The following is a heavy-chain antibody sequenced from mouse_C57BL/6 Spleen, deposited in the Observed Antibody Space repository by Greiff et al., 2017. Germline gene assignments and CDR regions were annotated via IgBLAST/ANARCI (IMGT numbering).Heavy chain of an antibody. V-gene: IGHV1-82*01. Sequence: VKLMESGPELVKPGASVKISCKASGYAFSSSWMNWVKQRPGKGLEWIGRIYPGDGDTNYNGKFKGKATLTADKSSSTAYMQLSSLTSEDSAVYFCARENGFDGNYDYWGQGTTLTVSS. J-gene: IGHJ2*01. D-gene: IGHD2-1*01. CDR3: ARENGFDGNYDY. CDR2: IYPGDGDT. CDR1: GYAFSSSW.